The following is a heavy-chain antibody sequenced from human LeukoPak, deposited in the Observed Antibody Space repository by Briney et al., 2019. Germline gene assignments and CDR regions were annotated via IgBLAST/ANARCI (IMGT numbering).Heavy chain of an antibody. J-gene: IGHJ4*02. CDR2: ISRSGRAI. Sequence: GGSLRLSCAASGFTFKNYGMSWVRQAPGKGLEWVSYISRSGRAIYYADSVKGRFTISRDNSKNTLYLQMNSLRAEDTAVYYCAKDRRGCSGGSCYPVPFDYWGQGTLVTVSS. CDR3: AKDRRGCSGGSCYPVPFDY. D-gene: IGHD2-15*01. V-gene: IGHV3-23*01. CDR1: GFTFKNYG.